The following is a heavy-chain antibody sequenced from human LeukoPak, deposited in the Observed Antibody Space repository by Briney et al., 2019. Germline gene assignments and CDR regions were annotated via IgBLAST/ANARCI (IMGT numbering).Heavy chain of an antibody. J-gene: IGHJ4*02. Sequence: GGSLRRSCAASGFTFSSYWMHWVRQAPGKGLVWVSRINSDGISTKYADSVKGRFTISRDNAKNTLFLQMNSLRAQDTAVYYCASAPPGIAAYFDYWGQGTLVTVSS. CDR1: GFTFSSYW. CDR2: INSDGIST. CDR3: ASAPPGIAAYFDY. D-gene: IGHD6-13*01. V-gene: IGHV3-74*03.